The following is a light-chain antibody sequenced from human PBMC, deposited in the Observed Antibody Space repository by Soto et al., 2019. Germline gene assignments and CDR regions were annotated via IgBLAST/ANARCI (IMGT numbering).Light chain of an antibody. CDR3: QQDGSSPLT. CDR1: QRVSTSY. CDR2: GAS. Sequence: EIVLTQSPGTLSLSPGERATLSCRASQRVSTSYLAWYQQKPGQAPRLRIYGASIRATGIPDRFSGSGSGTDFTLTISRLEPEDFAVYYCQQDGSSPLTVGGGTKVEIK. J-gene: IGKJ4*01. V-gene: IGKV3-20*01.